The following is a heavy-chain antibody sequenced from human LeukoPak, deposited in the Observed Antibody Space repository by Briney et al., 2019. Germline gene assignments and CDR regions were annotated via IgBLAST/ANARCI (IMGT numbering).Heavy chain of an antibody. CDR2: ISSSGGTI. J-gene: IGHJ3*02. CDR3: AKDLALRYFDWLSSDAFDI. Sequence: GGSLRLSCAASGFTFSSSEMNWVRQAPGKGLEWVSYISSSGGTISYADSVKGRFTISRDNAKNSLYLQMNSLRAEDAAVYYCAKDLALRYFDWLSSDAFDIWGQGTMVTVSS. V-gene: IGHV3-48*03. D-gene: IGHD3-9*01. CDR1: GFTFSSSE.